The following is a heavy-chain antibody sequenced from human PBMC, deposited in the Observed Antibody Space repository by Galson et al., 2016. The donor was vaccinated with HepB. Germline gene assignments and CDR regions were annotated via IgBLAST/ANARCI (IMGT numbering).Heavy chain of an antibody. Sequence: SLRLSCAASGFTFRIYAMNWVRQGPGKGLEWVSALSSKGDSTYYADPVKGRFTVSRDNSKNTLYLQMNNLRVEDTAVYYCASSTYGDFWSGYYFVYWGQGAQVIVSS. D-gene: IGHD3-3*01. CDR1: GFTFRIYA. V-gene: IGHV3-23*01. CDR2: LSSKGDST. J-gene: IGHJ4*02. CDR3: ASSTYGDFWSGYYFVY.